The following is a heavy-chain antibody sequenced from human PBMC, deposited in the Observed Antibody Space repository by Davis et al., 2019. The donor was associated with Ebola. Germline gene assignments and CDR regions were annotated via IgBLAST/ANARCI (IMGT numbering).Heavy chain of an antibody. Sequence: MPSETLSLTCAVYGGSFSGYYWSWIRQPPGKGLEWIGEINHSGSTNYNPSLKSRVTISVDTSKNQFSLKLSSVTAADTAVYHCARKYFEYYYGSGSSYYFDYWGQGTLVTVSS. D-gene: IGHD3-10*01. CDR1: GGSFSGYY. V-gene: IGHV4-34*01. CDR2: INHSGST. CDR3: ARKYFEYYYGSGSSYYFDY. J-gene: IGHJ4*02.